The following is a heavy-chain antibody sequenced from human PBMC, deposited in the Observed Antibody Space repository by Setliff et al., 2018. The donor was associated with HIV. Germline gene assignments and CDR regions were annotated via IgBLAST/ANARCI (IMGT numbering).Heavy chain of an antibody. CDR3: ARDPYCSGDGCFRYYQH. J-gene: IGHJ1*01. D-gene: IGHD2-15*01. CDR1: GASFSIHY. Sequence: SETLSLICSVSGASFSIHYWSWIRQPAGRALEWIGRIYSSGSTNYNPSLKSRVKMSLDTSKNQFSLKLSSVTAADTAVYFCARDPYCSGDGCFRYYQHWGRGTLVTVSS. CDR2: IYSSGST. V-gene: IGHV4-4*07.